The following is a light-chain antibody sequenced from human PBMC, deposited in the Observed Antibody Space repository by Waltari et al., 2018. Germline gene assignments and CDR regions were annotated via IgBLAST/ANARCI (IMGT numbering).Light chain of an antibody. CDR3: QAWDRGTWV. J-gene: IGLJ3*02. Sequence: PGPPPVSVVYQDTNRPPRIPDRFSGSSSGNTATRTIRGTQAMDEADYYCQAWDRGTWVFGGGTKLTVL. V-gene: IGLV3-1*01. CDR2: QDT.